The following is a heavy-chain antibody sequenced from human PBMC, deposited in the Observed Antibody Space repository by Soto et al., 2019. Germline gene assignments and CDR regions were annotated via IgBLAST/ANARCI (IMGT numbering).Heavy chain of an antibody. Sequence: PGGSLRLSRAASGFTLDDYAMHWVRQAPGKGLEWVSGISWNSGSIGYAESVKGRFTISRDNAKNSPYLQMNSLRAEDTALYYCAKDFFPGTTSKLDYWGQGTLVTVSS. CDR2: ISWNSGSI. CDR3: AKDFFPGTTSKLDY. J-gene: IGHJ4*02. V-gene: IGHV3-9*01. CDR1: GFTLDDYA. D-gene: IGHD1-1*01.